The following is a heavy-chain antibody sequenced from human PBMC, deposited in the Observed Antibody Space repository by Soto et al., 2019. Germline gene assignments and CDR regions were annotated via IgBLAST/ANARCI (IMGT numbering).Heavy chain of an antibody. Sequence: EVQLLESGGGLVQPGGSLRLSCAASGFTFSSYAMSWVRQAPGKGLEWVSTISGSGSNTYYADSVKGRFTISRDNSKNSLYLQMNSLRAGDTALYYCATEGSGYDTYYDYGMDGWGQGTRVTVSS. CDR1: GFTFSSYA. CDR2: ISGSGSNT. CDR3: ATEGSGYDTYYDYGMDG. D-gene: IGHD5-12*01. V-gene: IGHV3-23*01. J-gene: IGHJ6*02.